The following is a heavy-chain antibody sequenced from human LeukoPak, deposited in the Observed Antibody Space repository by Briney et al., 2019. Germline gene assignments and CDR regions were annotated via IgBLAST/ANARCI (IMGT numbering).Heavy chain of an antibody. J-gene: IGHJ4*02. D-gene: IGHD3-10*01. CDR1: GFTFSSYW. V-gene: IGHV3-74*01. CDR2: INSDGSST. Sequence: GGSLRLSCAASGFTFSSYWMHWVRQAPGKGLVWVSRINSDGSSTSYADSVKGRFTISRDNAKNTLYLQMNSLRAEDTAVYYCAKLVTMVRGVISHFDYWGQGTLVTVSS. CDR3: AKLVTMVRGVISHFDY.